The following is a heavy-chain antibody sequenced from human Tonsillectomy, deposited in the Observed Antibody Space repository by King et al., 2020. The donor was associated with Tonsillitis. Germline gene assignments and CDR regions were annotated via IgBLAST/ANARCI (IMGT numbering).Heavy chain of an antibody. V-gene: IGHV3-23*04. CDR2: ISGSGIST. CDR1: GFTFSSYA. CDR3: AKDTTRTRIAAATDH. J-gene: IGHJ4*02. Sequence: VQLVESGGGLVQPGGSLSLSCAASGFTFSSYAMSWVRQSPGKGLEWVSAISGSGISTYYTDSVKGRFTISRDNPTNTRYLQMNSLRAEDTAIYYCAKDTTRTRIAAATDHWGQGTLVTVSS. D-gene: IGHD6-13*01.